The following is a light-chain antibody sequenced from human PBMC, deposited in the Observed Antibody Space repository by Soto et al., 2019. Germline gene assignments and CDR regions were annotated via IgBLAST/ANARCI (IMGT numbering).Light chain of an antibody. Sequence: QSVLTQPASVSGSPGQSITISCTGTSSDVGGYNYVSWYQQHPGKAPKLMIYDVSNRPSGVSNRFSGSKSGNTGSLTISGLQAEDEAYYYCSSYATSSTPLYVFGTGNNVTVL. CDR1: SSDVGGYNY. CDR2: DVS. V-gene: IGLV2-14*01. J-gene: IGLJ1*01. CDR3: SSYATSSTPLYV.